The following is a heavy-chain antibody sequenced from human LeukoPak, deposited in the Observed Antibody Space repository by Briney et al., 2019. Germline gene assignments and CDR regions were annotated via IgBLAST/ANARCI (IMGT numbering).Heavy chain of an antibody. J-gene: IGHJ3*02. CDR2: ISISGSKT. V-gene: IGHV3-23*01. CDR3: AKEVSSPHAFDI. CDR1: EFDFSSHA. Sequence: PGGSLRLSCAASEFDFSSHAMTWVRQAPGKGLEWVSAISISGSKTYYADSVKGRFTISRDNSKNTLYLQMNSLRAEDTAEYYCAKEVSSPHAFDIWGQGTMVTVSS.